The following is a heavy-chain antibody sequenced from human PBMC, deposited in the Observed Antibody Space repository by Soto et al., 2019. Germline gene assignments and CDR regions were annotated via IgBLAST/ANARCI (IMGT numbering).Heavy chain of an antibody. J-gene: IGHJ4*02. CDR2: IFHSGIT. Sequence: QVQLQESGPGLMKPSGTLFLTCTVSGGSISGPNWWSWVRQTPGKGLEWIGEIFHSGITHYNPSLKSRVTISVDKSKNHFSLGLNSVTAADSAVYYCATRGGDGDNIFDNWGQGTLVTVSS. V-gene: IGHV4-4*02. CDR3: ATRGGDGDNIFDN. D-gene: IGHD4-17*01. CDR1: GGSISGPNW.